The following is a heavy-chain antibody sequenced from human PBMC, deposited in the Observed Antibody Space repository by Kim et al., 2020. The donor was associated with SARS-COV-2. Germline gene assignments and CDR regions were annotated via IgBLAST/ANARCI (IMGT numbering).Heavy chain of an antibody. J-gene: IGHJ4*02. V-gene: IGHV1-69*13. D-gene: IGHD2-21*02. CDR2: IIPMFGTT. Sequence: SVKVSCKASGGSFNTYAVIWVRQAPGQGLELMRRIIPMFGTTKYAQRFQGRVTITADQSTGTAFMELSRLRSEDTAVYFCARGCNTATCPVDSWGQGTLFTVSS. CDR3: ARGCNTATCPVDS. CDR1: GGSFNTYA.